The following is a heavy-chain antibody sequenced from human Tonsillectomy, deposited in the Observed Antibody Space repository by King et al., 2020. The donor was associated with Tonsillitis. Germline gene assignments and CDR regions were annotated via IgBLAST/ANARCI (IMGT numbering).Heavy chain of an antibody. CDR3: AKDYPRGRDTMIVVAADIDY. J-gene: IGHJ4*02. Sequence: VQLVQSGGGVVQPGRSLRLSCAASGFTFSSYGMHWVRQAPGKGLEWVAVISYDGSNKYYADSVKGRFTISRDNSKNTLYLQMNSLRAEDTAVYYCAKDYPRGRDTMIVVAADIDYWGQGTLVTVSS. D-gene: IGHD3-22*01. CDR2: ISYDGSNK. CDR1: GFTFSSYG. V-gene: IGHV3-30*18.